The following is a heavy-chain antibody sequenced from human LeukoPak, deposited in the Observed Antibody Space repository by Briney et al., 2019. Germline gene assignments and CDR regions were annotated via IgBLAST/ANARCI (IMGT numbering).Heavy chain of an antibody. CDR1: GCTFTYCS. Sequence: ASVKVSCKASGCTFTYCSLHWLQQAPGRGLERMRWITLYNGNTNYAKKFQSRVTITRDMSLRTAYIELSSLRSEDSAVYYWARSMGNYYDSSGLDAFDIWGQGTMVTVSS. CDR3: ARSMGNYYDSSGLDAFDI. CDR2: ITLYNGNT. D-gene: IGHD3-22*01. V-gene: IGHV1-68*02. J-gene: IGHJ3*02.